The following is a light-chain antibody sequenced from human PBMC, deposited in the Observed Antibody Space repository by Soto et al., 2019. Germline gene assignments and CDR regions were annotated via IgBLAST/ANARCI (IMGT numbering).Light chain of an antibody. Sequence: QSVLTQPPSLSEAPGQRVNISCTATRSNIGADYDIHFYQQIPGTAPPPIIYGNNDRPSRGPDPFSGSKSGTSACLAITGLQAEDEADYYCQFYDSSLSGDVFGTGTKVTVL. V-gene: IGLV1-40*01. CDR2: GNN. CDR1: RSNIGADYD. J-gene: IGLJ1*01. CDR3: QFYDSSLSGDV.